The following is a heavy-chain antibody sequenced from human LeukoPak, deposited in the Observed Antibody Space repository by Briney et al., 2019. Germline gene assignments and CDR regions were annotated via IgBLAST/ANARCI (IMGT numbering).Heavy chain of an antibody. CDR3: ARQIAVAGPILYFDY. J-gene: IGHJ4*02. D-gene: IGHD6-19*01. V-gene: IGHV4-39*01. CDR1: GGSISSSSYY. CDR2: IYYSGST. Sequence: SETLSLTCTVSGGSISSSSYYWGWIRQPPGKGLEWIGSIYYSGSTYYNPSLKSRVTISVDTSKNQFSLKLSSATAADTAVYYCARQIAVAGPILYFDYWGQGTLVTVSS.